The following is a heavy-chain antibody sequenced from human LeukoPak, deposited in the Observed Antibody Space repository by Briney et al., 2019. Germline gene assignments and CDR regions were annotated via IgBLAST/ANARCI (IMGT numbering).Heavy chain of an antibody. D-gene: IGHD1-26*01. Sequence: AASVKVSCKASGYTFTSYGISWVRQAPGQGLEWMGWISAYNGNTNYAQKLQGRVTMTTDTSTSTAYMELRSLRSDDTAVYYCARARLAIGVGAYYFDYWGQGTLVTVS. V-gene: IGHV1-18*01. J-gene: IGHJ4*02. CDR3: ARARLAIGVGAYYFDY. CDR2: ISAYNGNT. CDR1: GYTFTSYG.